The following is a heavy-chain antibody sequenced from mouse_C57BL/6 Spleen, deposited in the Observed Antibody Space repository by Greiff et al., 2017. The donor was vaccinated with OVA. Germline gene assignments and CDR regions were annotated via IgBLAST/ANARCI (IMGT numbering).Heavy chain of an antibody. V-gene: IGHV14-1*01. D-gene: IGHD1-1*01. CDR2: IDPEDGYT. CDR3: TVYYYGTSSFDY. Sequence: EVQLQQSGAELVRPGASVKLSCTASGFNIKDYYMHWVKQRPEQGLEWIGRIDPEDGYTEYAQKFQGKATMTADTSSNTANLQLSSLTSEDTAVYCLTVYYYGTSSFDYWGQGTTLTVSS. CDR1: GFNIKDYY. J-gene: IGHJ2*01.